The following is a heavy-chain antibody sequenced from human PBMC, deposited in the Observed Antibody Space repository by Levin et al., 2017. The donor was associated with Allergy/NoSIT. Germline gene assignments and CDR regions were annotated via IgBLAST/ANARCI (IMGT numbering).Heavy chain of an antibody. D-gene: IGHD6-19*01. CDR2: ISGSGDTT. V-gene: IGHV3-23*01. J-gene: IGHJ4*02. CDR3: AKTTTEGIYSSGRYDDY. Sequence: PGGSLRLSCAASGFTFSSYGMSWVRQAPGKGLEWVSAISGSGDTTYYADSVKGRFTISRDNSKDTLYLQMNSLRAEETAVYYCAKTTTEGIYSSGRYDDYWGQGTLVTVSS. CDR1: GFTFSSYG.